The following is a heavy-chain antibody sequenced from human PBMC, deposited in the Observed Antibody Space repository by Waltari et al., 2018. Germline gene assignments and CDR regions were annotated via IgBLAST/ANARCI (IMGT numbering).Heavy chain of an antibody. V-gene: IGHV4-4*02. CDR3: ARVGWGRPNENY. J-gene: IGHJ4*02. CDR1: GGSISSSNW. CDR2: IYHSGST. D-gene: IGHD2-8*01. Sequence: QVQLQESGPGLVKPSGTLYLNCPVFGGSISSSNWRSWVRQPPGQGLEWIGEIYHSGSTNYNPSLKSRVTISVDKSKNQFSLKLSSVTAADTAVYYCARVGWGRPNENYWGQGTLVTVSS.